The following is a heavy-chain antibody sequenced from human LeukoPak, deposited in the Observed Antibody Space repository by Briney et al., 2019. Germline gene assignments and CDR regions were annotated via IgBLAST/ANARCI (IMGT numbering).Heavy chain of an antibody. V-gene: IGHV4-39*01. CDR3: GVALAYYYDSSGSSFDY. J-gene: IGHJ4*02. CDR1: GGSISSSSYY. CDR2: IYYSGST. Sequence: SETLSLTCTVSGGSISSSSYYWGWIRRPPGKGLEWIGSIYYSGSTYYNPSLKSRVTISVDTSKNQFSLKLSSVTAADTAVYYCGVALAYYYDSSGSSFDYWGQGTLVTVSS. D-gene: IGHD3-22*01.